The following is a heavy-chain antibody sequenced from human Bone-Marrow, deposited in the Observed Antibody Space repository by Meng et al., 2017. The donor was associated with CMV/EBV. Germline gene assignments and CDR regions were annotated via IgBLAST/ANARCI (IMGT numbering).Heavy chain of an antibody. J-gene: IGHJ3*02. Sequence: GESLKISCAASGFTFSSYEMNWVRQAPGKGLEWVSYISSSGSTIYYADSVKGRFTISRDNAKNSLYLQMNSLRAEDTAVYYCARAGECSRLDCYRAFDIWGHGKMVTVSS. CDR3: ARAGECSRLDCYRAFDI. CDR1: GFTFSSYE. V-gene: IGHV3-48*03. CDR2: ISSSGSTI. D-gene: IGHD2-21*02.